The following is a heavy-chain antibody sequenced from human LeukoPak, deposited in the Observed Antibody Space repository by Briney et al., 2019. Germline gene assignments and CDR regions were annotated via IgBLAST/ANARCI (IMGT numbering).Heavy chain of an antibody. CDR3: VRGYSFGPYGMDV. CDR1: GFPFSSYA. V-gene: IGHV3-64D*09. D-gene: IGHD2-15*01. CDR2: ISDSGGST. J-gene: IGHJ6*02. Sequence: PGGSPRLSCSASGFPFSSYAMHWVRQAPGKGLEYVSAISDSGGSTYYADSVKGRFTISRVNSKNTLYLQMSSLRAEDTAVYFCVRGYSFGPYGMDVWGQGTTVTVSS.